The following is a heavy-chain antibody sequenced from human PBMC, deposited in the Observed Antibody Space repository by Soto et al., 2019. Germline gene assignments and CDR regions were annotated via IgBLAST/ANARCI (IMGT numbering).Heavy chain of an antibody. CDR1: GYTSPDYP. CDR3: ATRSPVVTNAFDI. D-gene: IGHD2-21*02. V-gene: IGHV1-3*01. CDR2: MNAGNGRT. Sequence: QVQLVQSGAEVKRPGASVKVSCKASGYTSPDYPVHWVRQAPGQRLEWMGWMNAGNGRTRSSQKFQDRLTITRDTSASTAYMDLGSLRSEDTAVYYCATRSPVVTNAFDIWGQGTLVTVSS. J-gene: IGHJ3*02.